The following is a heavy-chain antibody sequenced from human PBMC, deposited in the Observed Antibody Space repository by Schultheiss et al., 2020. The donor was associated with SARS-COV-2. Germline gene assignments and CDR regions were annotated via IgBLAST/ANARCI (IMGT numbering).Heavy chain of an antibody. CDR1: GFTVSSNY. Sequence: GGSLRLSCAASGFTVSSNYMSWVRQAPGKGLEWVGRIKSKTDGGTTDYAAPVKGRFTISRDDSKNTLYLQMNSLKTEDTAVYYCTTGLCYDSSGYYGLPCNDCYYGMDVWCQGTTVTVSS. D-gene: IGHD3-22*01. V-gene: IGHV3-15*01. CDR2: IKSKTDGGTT. CDR3: TTGLCYDSSGYYGLPCNDCYYGMDV. J-gene: IGHJ6*02.